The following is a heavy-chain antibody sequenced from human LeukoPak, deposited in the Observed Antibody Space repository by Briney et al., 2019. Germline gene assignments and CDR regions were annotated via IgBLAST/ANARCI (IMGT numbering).Heavy chain of an antibody. CDR1: GYSISSGYY. V-gene: IGHV4-38-2*02. Sequence: SETLSLTCAVSGYSISSGYYWGWIRPPPGKGLEWIGSIYHSGSTYCNPSLKSRVTISVDTSKNQFSLKLSSVTAADTAVYYCARDGAYYDILTGYHPLDYWGQGTLVTVSS. D-gene: IGHD3-9*01. CDR3: ARDGAYYDILTGYHPLDY. J-gene: IGHJ4*02. CDR2: IYHSGST.